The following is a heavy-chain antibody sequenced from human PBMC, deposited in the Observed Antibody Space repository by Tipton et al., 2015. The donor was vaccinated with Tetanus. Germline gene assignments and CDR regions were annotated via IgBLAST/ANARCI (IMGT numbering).Heavy chain of an antibody. CDR2: IYSYSGST. V-gene: IGHV4-39*01. Sequence: TLSLTCTVSGGSISSGTYYWSWIRQSPEKGLEWVGSIYSYSGSTFQNPSLKSRVTISLDTSKNVISLKQKSVTAADTAVYFCAQTAENWFVPWGQGTLVTVSS. J-gene: IGHJ5*02. CDR1: GGSISSGTYY. CDR3: AQTAENWFVP. D-gene: IGHD7-27*01.